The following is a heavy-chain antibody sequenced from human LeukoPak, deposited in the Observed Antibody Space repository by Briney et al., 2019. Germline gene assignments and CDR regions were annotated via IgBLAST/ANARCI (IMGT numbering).Heavy chain of an antibody. CDR2: INTNTGNP. Sequence: ASVKVSCRTSGYTFINYDINWVRQAPGQGLEWMGGINTNTGNPTYAQGFTGRFVFSLDTSVSTAYLQISSLKAEDTAVYYCATPTNHGVYWGQGTLVTVSS. D-gene: IGHD1-14*01. CDR3: ATPTNHGVY. CDR1: GYTFINYD. J-gene: IGHJ4*02. V-gene: IGHV7-4-1*02.